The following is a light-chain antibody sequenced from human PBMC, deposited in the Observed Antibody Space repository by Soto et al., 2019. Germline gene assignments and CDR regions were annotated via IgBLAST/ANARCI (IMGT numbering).Light chain of an antibody. J-gene: IGKJ4*01. Sequence: EFVLTQSPATLSLAPGERVTLSCRASESVSTNLAWYQQKAGQAPRLLIYDASNRATGVPTRFSGSGSGTDFTLTISSLEPEDFAVYYCQQYNNWPLTFGGGTKVDIK. V-gene: IGKV3-11*01. CDR3: QQYNNWPLT. CDR1: ESVSTN. CDR2: DAS.